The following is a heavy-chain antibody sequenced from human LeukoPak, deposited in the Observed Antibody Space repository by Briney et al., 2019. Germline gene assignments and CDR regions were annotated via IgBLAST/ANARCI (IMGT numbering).Heavy chain of an antibody. V-gene: IGHV1-69*04. J-gene: IGHJ4*02. CDR2: IIPILGIA. Sequence: ASVKVSRKASGGTFSSYAISWVRQAPGQGLEWMGRIIPILGIANYAQKFQGRVTITADKSTSTAYMELSSLRSEDTAVYYCARGSSGSNFDYWGQGTLVTVSS. D-gene: IGHD6-19*01. CDR1: GGTFSSYA. CDR3: ARGSSGSNFDY.